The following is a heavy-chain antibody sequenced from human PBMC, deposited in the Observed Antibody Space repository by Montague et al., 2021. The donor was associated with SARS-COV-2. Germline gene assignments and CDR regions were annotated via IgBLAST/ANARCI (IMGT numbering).Heavy chain of an antibody. J-gene: IGHJ6*02. D-gene: IGHD3-3*01. CDR2: ISSSGSTI. Sequence: SLRLSCAASGFTFSSYEMNWVRQAPGKGLEWVSYISSSGSTIYYADSVKGRFTISRDNAKNSLHLQMNSLRAEDTAVYYCAREPRETGSDWYYDFWSGYSLPRGYYYYGMDVWGQGTTVTVSS. CDR3: AREPRETGSDWYYDFWSGYSLPRGYYYYGMDV. V-gene: IGHV3-48*03. CDR1: GFTFSSYE.